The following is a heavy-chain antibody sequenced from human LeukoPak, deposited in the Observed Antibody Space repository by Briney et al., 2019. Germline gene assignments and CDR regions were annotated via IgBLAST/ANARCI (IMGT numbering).Heavy chain of an antibody. CDR3: ARGSYYYDSSGANWFDP. CDR2: INWNGGST. V-gene: IGHV3-20*04. D-gene: IGHD3-22*01. Sequence: GGSLRLSCAASGFTFDDYGMSWVRHAPGKGLEWVSGINWNGGSTGYADSVKGRFTISRDNAKNSLYLQMNSLRAEDTALYYCARGSYYYDSSGANWFDPWGQGTLVTVSS. J-gene: IGHJ5*02. CDR1: GFTFDDYG.